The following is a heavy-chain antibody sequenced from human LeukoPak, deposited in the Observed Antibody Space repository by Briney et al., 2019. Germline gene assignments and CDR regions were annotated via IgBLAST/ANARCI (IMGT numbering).Heavy chain of an antibody. D-gene: IGHD6-19*01. CDR3: SRAYSTGWLGINDY. V-gene: IGHV3-49*04. J-gene: IGHJ4*02. CDR1: GFTFRNAW. Sequence: GGSLRLSCAASGFTFRNAWMSWVRQAPGKGLEWVGFIRNKANGGTADYAASVKGRFTISRDDSKTIAYLQMNSLKTEDTAVYYCSRAYSTGWLGINDYWGQGALVTVSS. CDR2: IRNKANGGTA.